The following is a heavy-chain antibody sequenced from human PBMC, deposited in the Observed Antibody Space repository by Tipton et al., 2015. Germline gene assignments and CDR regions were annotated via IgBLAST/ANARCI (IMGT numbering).Heavy chain of an antibody. Sequence: LRLSCTVSGASFSSSTYYWSWIRQPPGKGLEWIGYIYYTGSTNYNPPLKSRVTMSIDTSKNQLALKLTSVTAADTAVYYCATGGASSKFHDFWGQGTLVTVSS. CDR1: GASFSSSTYY. V-gene: IGHV4-61*01. CDR3: ATGGASSKFHDF. D-gene: IGHD3-10*01. CDR2: IYYTGST. J-gene: IGHJ4*02.